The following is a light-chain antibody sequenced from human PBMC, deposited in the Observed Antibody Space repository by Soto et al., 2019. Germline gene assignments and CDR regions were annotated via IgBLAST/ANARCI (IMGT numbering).Light chain of an antibody. CDR3: GTWDSSLSAGQ. Sequence: QSVLTQPPSVSAAPGQKVTISCPGISSNIGNNYVSWYQQLPGTAPKLLIYDNNKRPSGIPDRFSGSKSGTSATLGITGLQTGDEADYYCGTWDSSLSAGQFGGGTKLTVL. V-gene: IGLV1-51*01. CDR2: DNN. CDR1: SSNIGNNY. J-gene: IGLJ2*01.